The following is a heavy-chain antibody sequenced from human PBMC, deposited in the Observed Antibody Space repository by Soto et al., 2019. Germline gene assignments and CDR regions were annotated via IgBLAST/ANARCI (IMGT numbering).Heavy chain of an antibody. V-gene: IGHV1-69*01. CDR2: IIPLFGAP. Sequence: QVQLVQSGAEVKKPGSSVKVSCKVSGGTLGSYHITWVRQGPGQGLEWMGGIIPLFGAPHYAQMFQGRVTIHADASTSTGHVGARRRISERADVYYSAVVEATRGVAYWGQGNLVHVSS. D-gene: IGHD1-26*01. J-gene: IGHJ4*02. CDR1: GGTLGSYH. CDR3: AVVEATRGVAY.